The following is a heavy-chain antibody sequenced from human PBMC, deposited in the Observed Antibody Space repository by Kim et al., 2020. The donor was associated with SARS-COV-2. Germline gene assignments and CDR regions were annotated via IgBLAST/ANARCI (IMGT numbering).Heavy chain of an antibody. CDR1: GIPFSASG. CDR3: GRDRAKLYIDT. D-gene: IGHD3-9*01. J-gene: IGHJ4*02. CDR2: IWDDGTNE. Sequence: GGSLRLSCAASGIPFSASGMHWVRQAPGKGLEWVAFIWDDGTNEYYADSVKGRFTISRDNSRNTLFLQMNSLRADDTAVYYCGRDRAKLYIDTWGQGTLVTVSS. V-gene: IGHV3-33*01.